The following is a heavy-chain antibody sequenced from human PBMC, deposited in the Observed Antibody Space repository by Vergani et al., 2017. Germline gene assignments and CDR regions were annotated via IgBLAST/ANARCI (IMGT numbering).Heavy chain of an antibody. D-gene: IGHD2-15*01. CDR1: GYTLTELS. Sequence: QVQLVQSGAEVKKPGASVKVSCKVSGYTLTELSMHWVRQAPGKGLEWMGGFDPEDGETIYAQKLQGRVTMTEDTSTDTAYMELSSLRSEDTAVYYCATLPDIVVVVAATVGGERWFDPWGQGTLVTVSS. J-gene: IGHJ5*02. CDR2: FDPEDGET. V-gene: IGHV1-24*01. CDR3: ATLPDIVVVVAATVGGERWFDP.